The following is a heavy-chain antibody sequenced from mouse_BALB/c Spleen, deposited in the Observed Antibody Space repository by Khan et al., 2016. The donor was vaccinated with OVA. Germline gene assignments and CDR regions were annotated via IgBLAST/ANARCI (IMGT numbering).Heavy chain of an antibody. CDR3: ASHLTGSFAY. Sequence: EVQLVESGGDLVKPGGSLKPSCAASGFTFSNYGMSWVRQIPDKRLEWVATINSDGTYTYYPDSVKGRLTISRNNAKNTLYLEMSSLKSEDTGMYYCASHLTGSFAYWGQGTLVTVSA. D-gene: IGHD4-1*01. CDR2: INSDGTYT. V-gene: IGHV5-6*01. CDR1: GFTFSNYG. J-gene: IGHJ3*01.